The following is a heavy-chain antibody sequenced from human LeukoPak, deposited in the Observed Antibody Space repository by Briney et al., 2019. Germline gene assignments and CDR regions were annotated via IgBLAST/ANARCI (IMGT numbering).Heavy chain of an antibody. Sequence: PQTLSLPCTLSSGLFSSGPSVGPWIRQHPNGVLEWVGYNYHSRSTYYNPSLGSRVTMSVDTSKNQFSLKLSSVTAADSAVYYCARAARQGFTMIVVPFFYFDLWGRGTLVTVSS. D-gene: IGHD3-22*01. CDR3: ARAARQGFTMIVVPFFYFDL. J-gene: IGHJ2*01. CDR2: NYHSRST. CDR1: SGLFSSGPSV. V-gene: IGHV4-31*03.